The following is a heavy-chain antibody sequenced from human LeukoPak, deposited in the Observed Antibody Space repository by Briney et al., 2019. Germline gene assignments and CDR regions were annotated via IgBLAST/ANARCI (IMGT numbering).Heavy chain of an antibody. Sequence: GGSLRLSCAASGFTFSSNYMSWVRQAPGKGLEWVSIIYSGGTTYYADSVKGRFTISRDTSKNTLYLQMNSLRAEDTALYYCARDTSSMGVDYWGQGTLVTVS. D-gene: IGHD2-2*01. CDR3: ARDTSSMGVDY. J-gene: IGHJ4*02. CDR2: IYSGGTT. CDR1: GFTFSSNY. V-gene: IGHV3-66*01.